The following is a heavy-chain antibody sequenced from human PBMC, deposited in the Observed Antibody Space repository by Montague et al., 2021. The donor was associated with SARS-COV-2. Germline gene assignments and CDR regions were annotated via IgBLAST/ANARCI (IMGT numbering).Heavy chain of an antibody. CDR3: ARDFVAAVPDRFDS. Sequence: SETLSLTCAVSGGFISSGNWWSWVRQPPGKGLEWIGEIFHSGAASYNPSLKSRLTISMDKSKNEFSLKLNSVAAADTAMYYCARDFVAAVPDRFDSWGLGVLVTVSS. CDR2: IFHSGAA. V-gene: IGHV4/OR15-8*02. D-gene: IGHD6-13*01. CDR1: GGFISSGNW. J-gene: IGHJ4*02.